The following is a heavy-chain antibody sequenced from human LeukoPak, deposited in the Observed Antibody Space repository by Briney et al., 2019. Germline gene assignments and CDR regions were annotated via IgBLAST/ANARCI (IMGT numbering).Heavy chain of an antibody. J-gene: IGHJ4*02. D-gene: IGHD2-21*02. Sequence: QPGRSLRLSCAASGFTFSSYAMHWVRQAPGKGLEWVAVISYDGSNKYYADSVKGRFTISRDNSKNTLYLQMNSLRAEDTAVYYCARDPVTAIGYFDYWGQGTLVTVSS. CDR2: ISYDGSNK. CDR3: ARDPVTAIGYFDY. V-gene: IGHV3-30-3*01. CDR1: GFTFSSYA.